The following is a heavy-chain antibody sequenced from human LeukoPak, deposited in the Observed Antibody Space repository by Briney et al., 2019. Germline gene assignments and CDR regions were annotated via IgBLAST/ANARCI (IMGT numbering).Heavy chain of an antibody. CDR1: GYSISSGYY. D-gene: IGHD6-13*01. V-gene: IGHV4-38-2*01. CDR3: ARVLTGGSSWYHYYYGMDV. Sequence: SETLSLTCAVSGYSISSGYYWGWIRQPPGKGLEWIGYIYYSGSTNYNPSLKSRVTISVDTSKNQFSLKLSSVTAADTAVYYCARVLTGGSSWYHYYYGMDVWGQGTTVTVSS. CDR2: IYYSGST. J-gene: IGHJ6*02.